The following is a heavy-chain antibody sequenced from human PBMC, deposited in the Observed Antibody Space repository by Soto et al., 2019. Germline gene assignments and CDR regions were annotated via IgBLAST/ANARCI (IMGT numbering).Heavy chain of an antibody. J-gene: IGHJ6*02. CDR2: ISYDGSNK. CDR3: AKDLGSGKPYCYYAMEV. Sequence: PGGSLRLSCAASGFIFSRYGMHWVRQAPGKGLEWVAVISYDGSNKYYAESVKGRFIISRDKSENTLYLQMNSLRAEDTAVYYCAKDLGSGKPYCYYAMEVWGQGTTVTVSS. V-gene: IGHV3-30*18. D-gene: IGHD3-10*01. CDR1: GFIFSRYG.